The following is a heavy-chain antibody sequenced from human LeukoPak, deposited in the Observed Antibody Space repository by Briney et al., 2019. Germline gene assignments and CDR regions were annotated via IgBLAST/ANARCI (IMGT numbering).Heavy chain of an antibody. V-gene: IGHV1-8*03. Sequence: ASVKVSCKASGYTFTSYDINWVRQATGQGLEWMGWMNPNSGNTGYAQKFQGRVTITRNTSISTAYMELSSLRSEDTAVYYCAKAPYSSIWSNYFDYWGQGTLVTVSS. CDR2: MNPNSGNT. D-gene: IGHD6-13*01. J-gene: IGHJ4*02. CDR3: AKAPYSSIWSNYFDY. CDR1: GYTFTSYD.